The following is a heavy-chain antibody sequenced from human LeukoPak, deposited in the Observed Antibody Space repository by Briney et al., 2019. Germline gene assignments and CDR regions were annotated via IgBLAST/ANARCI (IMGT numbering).Heavy chain of an antibody. V-gene: IGHV4-59*12. CDR3: ARSTYSSGWQDFDY. D-gene: IGHD6-19*01. Sequence: SETLSLTCTVSGGSISSYYWSWLRQPPGKGLEWIGYIYYSGSTNYNPSLKSRVTMSVDTSKNQFSLKLSSVTAADTAVYYCARSTYSSGWQDFDYWGQGTLVTVSS. CDR2: IYYSGST. J-gene: IGHJ4*02. CDR1: GGSISSYY.